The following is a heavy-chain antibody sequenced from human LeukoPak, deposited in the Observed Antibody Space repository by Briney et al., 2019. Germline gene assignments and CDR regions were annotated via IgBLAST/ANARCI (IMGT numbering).Heavy chain of an antibody. Sequence: ASVKVSCKASGYTFTSYGISWVRQAPGQGLEWMGWISAYNGNTNYAQKLQGRVTMTTDTSTSTAYMELRSLRSDDTAVYYCARVRYYDFWSGYPDDYWGQGTLVTVSS. CDR1: GYTFTSYG. CDR3: ARVRYYDFWSGYPDDY. V-gene: IGHV1-18*01. CDR2: ISAYNGNT. D-gene: IGHD3-3*01. J-gene: IGHJ4*02.